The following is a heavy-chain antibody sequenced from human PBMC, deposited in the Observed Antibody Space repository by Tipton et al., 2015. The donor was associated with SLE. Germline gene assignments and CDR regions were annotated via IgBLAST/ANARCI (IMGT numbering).Heavy chain of an antibody. CDR2: IWSDGSIK. CDR1: GFSFSTYG. V-gene: IGHV3-33*01. J-gene: IGHJ6*03. D-gene: IGHD3-3*01. Sequence: SLRLSCAASGFSFSTYGMHWVRQAPGKGLEWVAVIWSDGSIKYYIDSVKGRFTISKDNSNNTLYLQMNSLRAEDTAVYSCARGTIFGVVVVDHYYMDVWGKGTTVTVS. CDR3: ARGTIFGVVVVDHYYMDV.